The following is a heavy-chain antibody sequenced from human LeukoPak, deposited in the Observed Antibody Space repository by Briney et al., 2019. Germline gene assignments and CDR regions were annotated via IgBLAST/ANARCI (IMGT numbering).Heavy chain of an antibody. CDR3: ARDVGGYCRSTSCYTGHSSFDY. CDR2: IDNTGST. J-gene: IGHJ4*02. D-gene: IGHD2-2*02. Sequence: SETLSLTCTVSGGSISRYYWSWIRQPPGKGLEWIAYIDNTGSTAYNPSLNGRVALSLDTSKNQFSLKLRSVTAADTAVYYCARDVGGYCRSTSCYTGHSSFDYWGQGTLVTVSS. V-gene: IGHV4-4*08. CDR1: GGSISRYY.